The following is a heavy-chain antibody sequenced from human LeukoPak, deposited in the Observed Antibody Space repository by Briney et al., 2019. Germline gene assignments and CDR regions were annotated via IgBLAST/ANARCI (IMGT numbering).Heavy chain of an antibody. V-gene: IGHV3-15*04. CDR3: TTDEDWNYARKDV. D-gene: IGHD1-7*01. Sequence: GSLRLSCAASGFTFSYARMSWVRQVPGKGLEWVGQIVSNIDGGTTDYVAPVKGRFTISRDGSESMLYLQMNSLKIEDTAVYYCTTDEDWNYARKDVWGQGATVIVSS. J-gene: IGHJ6*02. CDR1: GFTFSYAR. CDR2: IVSNIDGGTT.